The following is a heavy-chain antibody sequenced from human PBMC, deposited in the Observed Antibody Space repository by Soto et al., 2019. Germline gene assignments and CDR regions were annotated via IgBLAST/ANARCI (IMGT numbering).Heavy chain of an antibody. J-gene: IGHJ4*02. V-gene: IGHV4-30-2*01. D-gene: IGHD2-21*02. CDR3: ARGSPVATDY. CDR1: GGSISSGGYS. Sequence: PSETLSLTCAGSGGSISSGGYSWSWIRQPPGKGLEWIGYIYHSGSTYYNPSLKSRVTISLDRSKNQFSLKLSSVTAADTAVYYCARGSPVATDYWGQGTLVTVSS. CDR2: IYHSGST.